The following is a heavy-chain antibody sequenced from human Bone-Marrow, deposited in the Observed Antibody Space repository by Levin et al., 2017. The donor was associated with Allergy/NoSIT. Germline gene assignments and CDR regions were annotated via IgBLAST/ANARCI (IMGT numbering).Heavy chain of an antibody. V-gene: IGHV3-30*03. CDR3: APDESMANLEY. J-gene: IGHJ4*02. D-gene: IGHD5-24*01. CDR2: ISNDASKK. Sequence: PGGSLRLSCAASGFTFSAYGIHWVRQAPGKGLEWVATISNDASKKSYADSVKGRFTVSRDNSKNTLYLQLNSLRAEDTAVYYCAPDESMANLEYWGLGTLVTVSS. CDR1: GFTFSAYG.